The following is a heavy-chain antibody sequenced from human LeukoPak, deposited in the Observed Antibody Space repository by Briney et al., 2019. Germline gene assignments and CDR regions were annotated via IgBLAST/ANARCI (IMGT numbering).Heavy chain of an antibody. CDR3: ARHYPYGSGSYSPFYFDY. CDR2: IYYSGST. Sequence: SETLSLTCTVSGDSTSGYYWSWTRQPPGKGLERIGYIYYSGSTNYNPSLKSRVTISVDTSKIQFSLTLSSVTAADTGVYYCARHYPYGSGSYSPFYFDYWGQGTLVTVSS. J-gene: IGHJ4*02. V-gene: IGHV4-59*08. D-gene: IGHD3-10*01. CDR1: GDSTSGYY.